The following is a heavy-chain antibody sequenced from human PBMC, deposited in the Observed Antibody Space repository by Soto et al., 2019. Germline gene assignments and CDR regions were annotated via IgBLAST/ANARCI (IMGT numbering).Heavy chain of an antibody. Sequence: ETLSLTCTVAGGSISNYYWSWVRQPPGKGLEWIGYIYDSGSTNYNPSLKSRVTISVDTSKNQFSLKLSSVTAADTAVYYCARATHYYDSSGYYPEYFQHWGQGTLVTVSS. CDR3: ARATHYYDSSGYYPEYFQH. D-gene: IGHD3-22*01. V-gene: IGHV4-59*01. CDR2: IYDSGST. CDR1: GGSISNYY. J-gene: IGHJ1*01.